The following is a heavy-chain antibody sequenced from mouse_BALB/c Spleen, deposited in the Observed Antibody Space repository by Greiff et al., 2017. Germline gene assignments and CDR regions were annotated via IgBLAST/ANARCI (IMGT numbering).Heavy chain of an antibody. CDR2: INPSTGYT. J-gene: IGHJ4*01. CDR1: GYTFTSYW. Sequence: VQLQQSGAELAKPGASVKMSCKASGYTFTSYWMHWVKQRPGQGLEWIGYINPSTGYTEYNQKFKDKATLTADKSSSTAYMQLSSLTSEDSAVYYCARGGNYNAMAYWGQGTSVTVSS. CDR3: ARGGNYNAMAY. D-gene: IGHD1-1*02. V-gene: IGHV1-7*01.